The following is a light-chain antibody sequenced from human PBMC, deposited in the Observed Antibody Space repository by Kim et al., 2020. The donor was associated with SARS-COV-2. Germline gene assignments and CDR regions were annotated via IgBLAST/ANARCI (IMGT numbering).Light chain of an antibody. CDR1: QSVHSD. J-gene: IGKJ4*01. CDR3: QQYKNWPLT. Sequence: ESPGKRVTLSCRASQSVHSDLAWYQQKPGQAPRLLIYGASTRATDIPARFTGSGSGTEFTLTISSLQSEDFGVYFCQQYKNWPLTFGGGTKVDIK. V-gene: IGKV3-15*01. CDR2: GAS.